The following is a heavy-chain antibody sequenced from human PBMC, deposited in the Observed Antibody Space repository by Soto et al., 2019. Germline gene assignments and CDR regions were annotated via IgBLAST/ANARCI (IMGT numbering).Heavy chain of an antibody. J-gene: IGHJ4*02. CDR2: IKQDGSEK. V-gene: IGHV3-7*02. CDR3: ASLDTARVETAGY. CDR1: GFTFSDYW. Sequence: GGSLRLSCAASGFTFSDYWMSWVRQAPGKGLEWVANIKQDGSEKYYVDSVKGRFTISRDNAKNSLYLQMNSLRVEDTALYYCASLDTARVETAGYWGQGTRVTVSS. D-gene: IGHD5-18*01.